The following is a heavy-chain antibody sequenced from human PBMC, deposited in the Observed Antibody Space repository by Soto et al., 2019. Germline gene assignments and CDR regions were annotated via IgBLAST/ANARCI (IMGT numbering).Heavy chain of an antibody. J-gene: IGHJ3*02. V-gene: IGHV3-53*02. CDR2: IYSGGRT. D-gene: IGHD6-19*01. Sequence: EVQLVETGGGLIQPGGTLRLSCAASGFTVSSHFMSWVRQAPGKGLEWVSVIYSGGRTSYADSVKGRFTISRDNSKNTLYLQMNSLRAEDTALYYCASAQYSSGWSDAFDIWGQGTMVTVSS. CDR3: ASAQYSSGWSDAFDI. CDR1: GFTVSSHF.